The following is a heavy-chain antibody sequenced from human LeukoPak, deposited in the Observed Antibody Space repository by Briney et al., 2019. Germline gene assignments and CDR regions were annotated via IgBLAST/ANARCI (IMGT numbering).Heavy chain of an antibody. J-gene: IGHJ6*02. CDR3: ARGGYYDIFPMDV. CDR1: GYTFTGYY. Sequence: ASVKVSCKASGYTFTGYYMHWVRQAPGQGLEWMGRINPNSGGTNYAQKFQGWVTMTRDTSISTAYMELSRLRSDDTAVYYCARGGYYDIFPMDVWGQGTTVTVSS. V-gene: IGHV1-2*04. D-gene: IGHD3-9*01. CDR2: INPNSGGT.